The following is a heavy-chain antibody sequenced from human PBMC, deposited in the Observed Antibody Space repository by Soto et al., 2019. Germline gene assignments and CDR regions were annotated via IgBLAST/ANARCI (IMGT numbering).Heavy chain of an antibody. J-gene: IGHJ6*02. CDR1: GYRFSSYG. V-gene: IGHV1-3*01. CDR3: AGYRILDYYYGMDV. CDR2: INAGNGNT. Sequence: GASVKVSCKASGYRFSSYGICWVRQAPGQRLEWMGWINAGNGNTKYSQKFQGRVTITRDASASTAYMELSSLRSEDTAVYYCAGYRILDYYYGMDVWGQGTTVTVSS. D-gene: IGHD2-15*01.